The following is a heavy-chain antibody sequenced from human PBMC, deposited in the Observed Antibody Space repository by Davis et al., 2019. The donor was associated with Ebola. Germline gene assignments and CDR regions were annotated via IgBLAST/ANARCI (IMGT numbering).Heavy chain of an antibody. CDR1: GFPFTTYT. CDR2: IYSGGNT. J-gene: IGHJ4*02. D-gene: IGHD6-19*01. Sequence: GESLKISCSASGFPFTTYTLNWVRQAPGKGLEWVSVIYSGGNTYYADSVKGRFTISRDNSKNTLYLQMNSLRAEDTAVYFCARGVAVGGFYFDYWGQGTLVTVSS. V-gene: IGHV3-53*01. CDR3: ARGVAVGGFYFDY.